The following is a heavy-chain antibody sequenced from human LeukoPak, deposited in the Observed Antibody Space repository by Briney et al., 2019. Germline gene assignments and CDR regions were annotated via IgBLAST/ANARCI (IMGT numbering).Heavy chain of an antibody. D-gene: IGHD3-22*01. J-gene: IGHJ4*02. CDR3: AKGVYYDSSGYSVFDY. V-gene: IGHV4-34*01. CDR1: GGSFSGYY. CDR2: MNHSGSA. Sequence: PSETLSLTCAVYGGSFSGYYWTWIRQPPGKGLEWIGEMNHSGSANYNPSLKSRVTISVDTSKNQCSLRLSSVTAADTAVYYCAKGVYYDSSGYSVFDYWGQGTLVTVSS.